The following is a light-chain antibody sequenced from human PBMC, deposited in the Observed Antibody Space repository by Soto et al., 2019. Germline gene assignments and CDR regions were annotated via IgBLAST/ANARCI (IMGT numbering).Light chain of an antibody. Sequence: EIVLTQSPGTLSLSPGERATLSCRASQSFSRSYLAWYQQKPVQAPRLLMYGASTRATGIPDRFSGSGSGTAFTLTISGLEPEDFAVYYCQQYGSSPYTFGHGTKLEI. J-gene: IGKJ2*01. CDR2: GAS. V-gene: IGKV3-20*01. CDR1: QSFSRSY. CDR3: QQYGSSPYT.